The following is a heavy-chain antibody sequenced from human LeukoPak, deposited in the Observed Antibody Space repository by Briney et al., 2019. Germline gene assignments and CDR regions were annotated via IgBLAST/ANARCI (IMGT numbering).Heavy chain of an antibody. CDR3: AIPPLSGTGSSRPLAGMDV. V-gene: IGHV3-48*04. D-gene: IGHD3-10*01. J-gene: IGHJ6*02. Sequence: GGSLRLSCAASGFSFSSYSMNWVRQAPGKGLEWVSYISHTGSTMSYADSVKGRLTISRDNARNSLYLQMNSLRAEDTAVYYCAIPPLSGTGSSRPLAGMDVWGQGTTVTGSS. CDR1: GFSFSSYS. CDR2: ISHTGSTM.